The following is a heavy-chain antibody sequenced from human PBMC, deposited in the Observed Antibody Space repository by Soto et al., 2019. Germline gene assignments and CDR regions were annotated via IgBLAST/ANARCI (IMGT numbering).Heavy chain of an antibody. CDR1: GFIFSDYY. CDR2: ISSSGSTT. CDR3: ARDPREYYFDY. Sequence: QEQLVESGGGLVKPGGSLRLSCAASGFIFSDYYMSWIRQAPGKGLEWVSYISSSGSTTYYADSVKGRFTIPRDNAKNSLYLHMNSLRAEDTAVYYCARDPREYYFDYWGQGTLVTVSS. J-gene: IGHJ4*02. V-gene: IGHV3-11*01.